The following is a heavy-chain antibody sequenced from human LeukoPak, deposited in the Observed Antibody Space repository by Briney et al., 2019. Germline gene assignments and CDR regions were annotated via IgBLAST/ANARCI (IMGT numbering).Heavy chain of an antibody. CDR2: IYTSGST. CDR3: ARQASPPKGAIDY. CDR1: GGSISSYY. Sequence: SETLSLTCTVSGGSISSYYWSWIRQPPGKGLEWIGYIYTSGSTNYNPSPKSRVTISVDTSKNQFSLKLSSVTAADTAVYYCARQASPPKGAIDYWGQGTLVTVSS. V-gene: IGHV4-4*09. J-gene: IGHJ4*02. D-gene: IGHD1-26*01.